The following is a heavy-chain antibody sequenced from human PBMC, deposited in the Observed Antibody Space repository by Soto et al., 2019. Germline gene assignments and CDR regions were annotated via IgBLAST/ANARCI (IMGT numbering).Heavy chain of an antibody. CDR1: GFTFSSFA. V-gene: IGHV3-23*01. J-gene: IGHJ5*02. CDR2: ITGGGIST. CDR3: AKGSSAMQEGNFFDP. Sequence: EGQVSESGGGLVQPGESLRLSCTASGFTFSSFAMSWVRQAPGRGLEWVSSITGGGISTYFADSVKGRFSISRDNFKKILYLHMDSLKGEETAIYYCAKGSSAMQEGNFFDPWGPGTLVTVSP.